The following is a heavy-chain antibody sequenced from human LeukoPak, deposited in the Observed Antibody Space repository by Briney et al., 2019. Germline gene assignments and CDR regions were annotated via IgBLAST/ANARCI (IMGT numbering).Heavy chain of an antibody. Sequence: GGSLRLSCAASGFTFSSYEMNWLRQAPGKGLEWNSYISSSGSTIYYADSVKGRFTISRDNAENSLYLHMSSLRAEDTALYYCARDRIMVVGPYNWFDPWGQGTLVTVSS. J-gene: IGHJ5*02. D-gene: IGHD2-15*01. CDR2: ISSSGSTI. CDR1: GFTFSSYE. V-gene: IGHV3-48*03. CDR3: ARDRIMVVGPYNWFDP.